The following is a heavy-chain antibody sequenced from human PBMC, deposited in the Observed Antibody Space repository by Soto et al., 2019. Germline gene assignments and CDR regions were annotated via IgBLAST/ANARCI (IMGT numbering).Heavy chain of an antibody. V-gene: IGHV1-18*04. J-gene: IGHJ4*02. D-gene: IGHD6-13*01. CDR1: GYTFTSYG. CDR3: ARDPAPKGSSWQGGFDY. CDR2: ISAYNGNT. Sequence: QVQLVQSGAEVKKPGASVKVSCKASGYTFTSYGISWVRQAPGQGLEWMGWISAYNGNTNYAQKLQGRVTMTTDTSTSTAYMELRSRRADDTAVYYCARDPAPKGSSWQGGFDYWGQGTLVTVSS.